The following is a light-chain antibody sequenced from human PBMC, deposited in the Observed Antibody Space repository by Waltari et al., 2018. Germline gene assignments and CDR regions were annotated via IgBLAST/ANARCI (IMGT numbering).Light chain of an antibody. J-gene: IGLJ3*02. CDR3: SSYTSTNTFGL. Sequence: QSALTQPASVSGSPGQSITISCTGTTSDVGGYNSVSWYQQHPGKAPKLMIYNVSKRPSGVSNRFSGSKSGNTASLTISGLQAEDEAVYYCSSYTSTNTFGLFGGGTKLTVL. V-gene: IGLV2-14*03. CDR2: NVS. CDR1: TSDVGGYNS.